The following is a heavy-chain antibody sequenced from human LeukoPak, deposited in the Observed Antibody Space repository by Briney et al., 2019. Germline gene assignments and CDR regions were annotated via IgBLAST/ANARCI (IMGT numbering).Heavy chain of an antibody. V-gene: IGHV4-59*08. D-gene: IGHD6-13*01. J-gene: IGHJ4*02. CDR3: ARHDPAGYSSSWYGY. CDR1: GGSISSYY. Sequence: SSETLSLTCTVSGGSISSYYWSWIRQPPGKGLEWIGSIYHSGSTYYNPSLKSRVTISVDTSKNQFSLKLSSVTAADTAVYYCARHDPAGYSSSWYGYWGQGTLVTVSS. CDR2: IYHSGST.